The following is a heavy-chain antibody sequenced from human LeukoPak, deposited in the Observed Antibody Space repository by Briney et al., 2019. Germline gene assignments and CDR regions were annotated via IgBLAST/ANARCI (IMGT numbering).Heavy chain of an antibody. CDR3: TTLVIIAAAGKDY. D-gene: IGHD6-13*01. V-gene: IGHV3-15*01. CDR1: GFTFSNAW. J-gene: IGHJ4*02. Sequence: GGSLRLSCAASGFTFSNAWMSWVRQAPGKGLEWVGRIKSKTDGGTTDYAAPVKGRFTISRDDSKNMLYLQMNSLKTEDTAVYYCTTLVIIAAAGKDYWGQGTLVTVSS. CDR2: IKSKTDGGTT.